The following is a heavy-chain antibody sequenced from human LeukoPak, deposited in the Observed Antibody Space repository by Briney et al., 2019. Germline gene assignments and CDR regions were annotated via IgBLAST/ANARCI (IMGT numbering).Heavy chain of an antibody. J-gene: IGHJ4*02. Sequence: GGSLRLSCEASGFTFSNYPMSWVRQAPGRGLEWVSVISESGDVTHYADAMKGRFTISRDNAKNTLNLQMNSLRAKDTAIYYCARDSSHYLGSSDYWGQGTLVTVSS. CDR1: GFTFSNYP. CDR3: ARDSSHYLGSSDY. D-gene: IGHD6-6*01. CDR2: ISESGDVT. V-gene: IGHV3-23*01.